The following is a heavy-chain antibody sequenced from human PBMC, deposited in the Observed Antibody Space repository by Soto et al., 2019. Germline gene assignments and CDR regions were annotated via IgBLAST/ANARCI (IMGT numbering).Heavy chain of an antibody. CDR3: ASTLVDTAMVRPFDY. J-gene: IGHJ4*02. Sequence: SETLSLTCTVSGGSISSSSYYWGWIRQPPGKGLEWIGSIYYSGSTYYNPSLKSRVTISVDTSKNQFSLKLSSVTAADTAVHYCASTLVDTAMVRPFDYWGQGTLVTVSS. CDR2: IYYSGST. CDR1: GGSISSSSYY. V-gene: IGHV4-39*01. D-gene: IGHD5-18*01.